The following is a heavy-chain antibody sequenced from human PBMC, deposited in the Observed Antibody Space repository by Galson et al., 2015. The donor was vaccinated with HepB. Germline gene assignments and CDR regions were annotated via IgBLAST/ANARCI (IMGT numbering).Heavy chain of an antibody. V-gene: IGHV1-2*02. D-gene: IGHD3-10*02. Sequence: SGYTFTDSYMHWVRQAPGQGLEWMGWINPDSGGTNYAQKFQGRVTMTRDTSITTAYMELTSLRSDDTAVYYCARMRPVPAWGQGTPVTVSS. J-gene: IGHJ5*02. CDR1: GYTFTDSY. CDR2: INPDSGGT. CDR3: ARMRPVPA.